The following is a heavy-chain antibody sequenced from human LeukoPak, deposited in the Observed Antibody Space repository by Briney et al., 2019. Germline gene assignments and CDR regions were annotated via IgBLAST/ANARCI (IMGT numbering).Heavy chain of an antibody. Sequence: GGSLRLSCVACGFTFSNYAMNWLRQAPGGGVEGVSTFSGSGGRTYYADCVKGRFTISRDNSKNTLYLQMISLRAEDTALGYCARGLDGSGSYYKGDYWGQGTMVTVSS. V-gene: IGHV3-23*01. CDR1: GFTFSNYA. CDR2: FSGSGGRT. J-gene: IGHJ4*02. D-gene: IGHD3-10*01. CDR3: ARGLDGSGSYYKGDY.